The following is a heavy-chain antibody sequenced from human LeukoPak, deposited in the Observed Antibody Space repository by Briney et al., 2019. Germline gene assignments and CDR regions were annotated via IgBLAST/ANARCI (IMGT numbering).Heavy chain of an antibody. CDR3: TRRVKDDSSGYFDG. CDR2: IRSRANSYAT. D-gene: IGHD3-22*01. J-gene: IGHJ4*02. CDR1: GFTFSGSA. V-gene: IGHV3-73*01. Sequence: PGGSLRLSCAVSGFTFSGSAIHWVRQASGKGLEWVGRIRSRANSYATAYAASVKGRFTISRDDSKNTAYLQVSSLKTEGTAVYYCTRRVKDDSSGYFDGWGQGTLVTVST.